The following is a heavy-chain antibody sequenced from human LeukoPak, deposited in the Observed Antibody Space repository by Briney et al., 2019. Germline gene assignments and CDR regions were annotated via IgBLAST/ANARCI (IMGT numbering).Heavy chain of an antibody. Sequence: PGGSLRLSCAAAGFTFSNYAMTWVRQAPGKGLEWVSAISDSDGSTYYADSVKGRFTISRDNAKNSLYLQMNSLRAEDTAVYYCARDSGFRGDWLLSVLHHFDYWGQGTLVTVSS. J-gene: IGHJ4*02. CDR2: ISDSDGST. CDR3: ARDSGFRGDWLLSVLHHFDY. D-gene: IGHD3-9*01. V-gene: IGHV3-23*01. CDR1: GFTFSNYA.